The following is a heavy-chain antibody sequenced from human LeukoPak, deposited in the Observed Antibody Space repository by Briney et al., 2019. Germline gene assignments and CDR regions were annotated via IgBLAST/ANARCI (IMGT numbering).Heavy chain of an antibody. D-gene: IGHD3-3*01. J-gene: IGHJ4*02. V-gene: IGHV4-34*01. CDR1: GGSFSGYY. CDR2: INHSGST. Sequence: SETLSLTCAVYGGSFSGYYWSWIRQPPGKGLEWIGEINHSGSTNYNPSLKSRATISVDTSKNQFSLKLSSVTAADTAVYYCARGPLADFWSGYYLNWGQGTLVTVSS. CDR3: ARGPLADFWSGYYLN.